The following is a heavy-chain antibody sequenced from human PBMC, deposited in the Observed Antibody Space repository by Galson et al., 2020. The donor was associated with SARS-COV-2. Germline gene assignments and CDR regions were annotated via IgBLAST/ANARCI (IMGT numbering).Heavy chain of an antibody. V-gene: IGHV3-7*02. CDR3: AIEIAALDI. CDR2: VNQDGSEK. J-gene: IGHJ3*02. D-gene: IGHD2-15*01. CDR1: GVTLSTYY. Sequence: SCAGSGVTLSTYYVSWVRQAPGKGLEWVANVNQDGSEKNYVDSVKGRISLSRDSTKNSVYLQLNSLRADDTGIYFCAIEIAALDIWGQGTVVSVSS.